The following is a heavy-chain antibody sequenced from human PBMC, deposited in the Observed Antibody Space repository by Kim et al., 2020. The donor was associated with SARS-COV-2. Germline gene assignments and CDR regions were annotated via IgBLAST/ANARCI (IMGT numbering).Heavy chain of an antibody. CDR1: GFTFSSYA. Sequence: GGSLRLSCAASGFTFSSYAMSWVRQAPGKGLEWVSAISGSGGSTYYADSVKCRFTISRDNSKNTLYLQMNSLRAEDTAVYYCATYRGYSYGPTFDYWGQGTLVTVSS. V-gene: IGHV3-23*01. CDR3: ATYRGYSYGPTFDY. CDR2: ISGSGGST. J-gene: IGHJ4*02. D-gene: IGHD5-18*01.